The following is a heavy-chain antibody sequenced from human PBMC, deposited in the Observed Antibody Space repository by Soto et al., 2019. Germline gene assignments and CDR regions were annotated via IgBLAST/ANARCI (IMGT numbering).Heavy chain of an antibody. Sequence: GASVKVSCKASGYTFTSYGISWVRQAPGQGLEWMGWISAYNGNTNYAQKLQGRVTMTTDTSTSTAYMELRSLRSDDTAVYYCARDLGYCSGGSCRAYNWFDPWGQGTLVTAPQ. J-gene: IGHJ5*02. CDR3: ARDLGYCSGGSCRAYNWFDP. CDR2: ISAYNGNT. V-gene: IGHV1-18*01. D-gene: IGHD2-15*01. CDR1: GYTFTSYG.